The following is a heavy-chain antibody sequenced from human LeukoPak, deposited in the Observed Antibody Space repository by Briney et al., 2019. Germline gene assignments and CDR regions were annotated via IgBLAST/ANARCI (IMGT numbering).Heavy chain of an antibody. J-gene: IGHJ4*02. CDR2: IKSKTDGGTT. Sequence: GGSLRLSCAASGFTFSNAWMSWVRQAPGKGLGWVGRIKSKTDGGTTDYAAPVKGRFTISRDDSKNTLYLQMNSLKTEDTAVYYCARTRKAARVMWSGYYFDYWGQGTLVTVSS. CDR1: GFTFSNAW. D-gene: IGHD2-21*01. CDR3: ARTRKAARVMWSGYYFDY. V-gene: IGHV3-15*01.